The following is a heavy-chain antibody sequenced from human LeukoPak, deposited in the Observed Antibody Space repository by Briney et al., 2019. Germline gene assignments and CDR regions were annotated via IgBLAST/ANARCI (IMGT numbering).Heavy chain of an antibody. Sequence: VANIKQDGSEKYYVDSVKGRFTISRDNAKNSLYLQMNSLRAEDTAVYYCANGGWFGELLDYWGQGTLVTVSS. CDR3: ANGGWFGELLDY. D-gene: IGHD3-10*01. CDR2: IKQDGSEK. V-gene: IGHV3-7*01. J-gene: IGHJ4*02.